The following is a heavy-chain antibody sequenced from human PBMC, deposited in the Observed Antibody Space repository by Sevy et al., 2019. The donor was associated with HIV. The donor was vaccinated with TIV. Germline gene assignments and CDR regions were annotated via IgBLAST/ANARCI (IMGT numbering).Heavy chain of an antibody. Sequence: ASVKVSSKASGYTFTGYYLHWVRQAPGQGLEWMGWINPKSGGTNYAPKFQGRGTMTRDTSISTASMELSRLRSDDTAVYYCTRSAAEAKNFYCGGDCYSDYWGQGTLVTVSS. J-gene: IGHJ4*02. CDR1: GYTFTGYY. CDR3: TRSAAEAKNFYCGGDCYSDY. CDR2: INPKSGGT. D-gene: IGHD2-21*02. V-gene: IGHV1-2*02.